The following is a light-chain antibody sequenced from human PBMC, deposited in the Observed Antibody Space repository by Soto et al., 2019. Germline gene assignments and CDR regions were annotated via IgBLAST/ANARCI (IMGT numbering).Light chain of an antibody. J-gene: IGKJ1*01. Sequence: DIVMTQSPLALPVTPGEPASIYCRSSQSLLHSNGYNYLDWYLQKPGQSPQLLIYLGSNRASGVPDRFSGSGSGTDFTLKISRVEAEDVGFYYCMQALQTPWTFGQGTKVEIK. CDR3: MQALQTPWT. V-gene: IGKV2-28*01. CDR2: LGS. CDR1: QSLLHSNGYNY.